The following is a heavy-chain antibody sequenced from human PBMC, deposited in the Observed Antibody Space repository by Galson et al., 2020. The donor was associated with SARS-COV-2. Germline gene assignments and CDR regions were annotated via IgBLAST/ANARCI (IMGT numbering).Heavy chain of an antibody. CDR3: AKAGGPFDAFDV. Sequence: THSGGSLRLYCAASGFSVSVYYMSWVRQAPGNGLESVTVIYGGGTTYYAGSVRGRFTISRDSSNNTLYRQIDSLRAEDTSVYYCAKAGGPFDAFDVWGQGTVVSVSS. CDR2: IYGGGTT. J-gene: IGHJ3*01. V-gene: IGHV3-53*01. CDR1: GFSVSVYY.